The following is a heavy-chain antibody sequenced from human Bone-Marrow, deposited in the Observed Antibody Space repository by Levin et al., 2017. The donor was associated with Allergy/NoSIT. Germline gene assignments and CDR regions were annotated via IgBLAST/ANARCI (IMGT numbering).Heavy chain of an antibody. D-gene: IGHD3-22*01. Sequence: GESLKISCAASGFTFSRYALPLVRHAPGKGLEWVAVISYDGSNKYYADSVKGRFTISRDNSKNTLYLQMNSLRAEDTAVYYCARDSYYYDSSGYMFDYWGQGTLVTVSS. V-gene: IGHV3-30-3*01. CDR1: GFTFSRYA. CDR3: ARDSYYYDSSGYMFDY. J-gene: IGHJ4*02. CDR2: ISYDGSNK.